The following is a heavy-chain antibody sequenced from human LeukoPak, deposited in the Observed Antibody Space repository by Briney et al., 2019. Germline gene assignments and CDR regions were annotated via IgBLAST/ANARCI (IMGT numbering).Heavy chain of an antibody. V-gene: IGHV3-48*03. CDR3: AREVTKGNYYYYYMDV. CDR2: ISSSGSTI. D-gene: IGHD4-17*01. CDR1: GFTFSSYE. J-gene: IGHJ6*03. Sequence: GGSLRLSCAASGFTFSSYEMNWVRQAPGKGLEWVSYISSSGSTIYYADSVKGRFTISRDNAKNSLYLRMNSLRAEDTAVYYCAREVTKGNYYYYYMDVWGKGTTVTISS.